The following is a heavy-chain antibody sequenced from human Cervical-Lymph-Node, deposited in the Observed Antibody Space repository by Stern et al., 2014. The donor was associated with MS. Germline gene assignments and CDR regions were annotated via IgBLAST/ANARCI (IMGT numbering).Heavy chain of an antibody. V-gene: IGHV1-3*01. Sequence: VQLVESGAEVKKSGASVKVSCKASGFSFTSYTLHWVRQAPGQSLEWVGWINAGNGNPKYSEKFQGRVTFTRDTSASTAYMELSSLRSEDTAVYYCARYIAVNGRAYGLDVWGQGTTVTVSS. CDR3: ARYIAVNGRAYGLDV. J-gene: IGHJ6*02. CDR1: GFSFTSYT. D-gene: IGHD6-19*01. CDR2: INAGNGNP.